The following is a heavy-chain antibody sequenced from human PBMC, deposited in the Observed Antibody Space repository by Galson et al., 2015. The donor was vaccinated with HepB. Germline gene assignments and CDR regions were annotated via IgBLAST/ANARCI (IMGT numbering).Heavy chain of an antibody. CDR3: AKSLSQHQRGFFDY. CDR1: GFTFSAYA. CDR2: VSDSGDNT. J-gene: IGHJ4*03. V-gene: IGHV3-23*01. Sequence: SLRLSCAASGFTFSAYAMSWVRQAPGEGLEWISTVSDSGDNTYYAASVRGRPTISRDNSMLTLFLQMNSLRAEDTAIYYCAKSLSQHQRGFFDYWGQGTLVTVSS. D-gene: IGHD3-16*02.